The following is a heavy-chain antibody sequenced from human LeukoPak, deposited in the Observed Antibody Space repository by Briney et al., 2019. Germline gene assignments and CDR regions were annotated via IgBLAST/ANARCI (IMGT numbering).Heavy chain of an antibody. CDR3: ARGDIAVAGDYYYYGMDV. Sequence: GGSLRLSCAASGFTFSSYWMHWVRQAPGKGLVWVSRINSDGSSTSYADSVKGRFTISRDNAKNTLYLQMNSLRAEDTAVYYCARGDIAVAGDYYYYGMDVWGQGTTVTVSS. CDR1: GFTFSSYW. J-gene: IGHJ6*02. D-gene: IGHD6-19*01. CDR2: INSDGSST. V-gene: IGHV3-74*01.